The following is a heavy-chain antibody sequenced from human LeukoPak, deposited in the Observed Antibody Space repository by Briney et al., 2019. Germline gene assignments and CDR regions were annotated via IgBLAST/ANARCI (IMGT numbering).Heavy chain of an antibody. Sequence: ASVKVSCKVSGYSLTELSIHWLRQAPGKGLEWMGGSDPEDGETIYAQKFQDRVTMTEDTSTDTAYMELSSLRSEDTAVYYCEAHYYDSSGYSDYWGQGTLVTVSS. J-gene: IGHJ4*02. D-gene: IGHD3-22*01. CDR1: GYSLTELS. CDR3: EAHYYDSSGYSDY. CDR2: SDPEDGET. V-gene: IGHV1-24*01.